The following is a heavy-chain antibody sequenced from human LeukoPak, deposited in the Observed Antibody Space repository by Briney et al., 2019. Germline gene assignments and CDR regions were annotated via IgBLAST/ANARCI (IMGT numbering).Heavy chain of an antibody. CDR3: AKDNRYSGSYFHY. V-gene: IGHV3-43*02. D-gene: IGHD1-26*01. J-gene: IGHJ4*02. Sequence: GGSLRLSCAASGFTFDDYAMHWVRRAPGKCLEWVSLISGDGGSTCYADSVKGRFTISRDNSKNSLYLQMNSLRTEDTALYYCAKDNRYSGSYFHYWGQGTLVTVSS. CDR1: GFTFDDYA. CDR2: ISGDGGST.